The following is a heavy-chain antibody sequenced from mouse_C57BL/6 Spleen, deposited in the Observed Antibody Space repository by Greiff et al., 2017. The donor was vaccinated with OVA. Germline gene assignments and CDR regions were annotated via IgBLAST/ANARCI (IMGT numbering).Heavy chain of an antibody. J-gene: IGHJ3*01. CDR1: GFTFSDAW. D-gene: IGHD3-3*01. V-gene: IGHV6-6*01. CDR3: TRESPGDRFAY. Sequence: EVQRVESGGGLVQPGGSMKLSCAASGFTFSDAWMDWVRQSPEKGLEWVAEIRNKANNHATYYAESVKGRFTISRDDSKCSVYLQMNSLRAEDTGIYYCTRESPGDRFAYWGQGTLVTVSA. CDR2: IRNKANNHAT.